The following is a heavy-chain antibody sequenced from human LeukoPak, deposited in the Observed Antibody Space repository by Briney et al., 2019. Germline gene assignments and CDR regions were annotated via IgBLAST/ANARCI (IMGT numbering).Heavy chain of an antibody. CDR3: ARGGRYCSSTSCYILD. Sequence: GGSLRLSCAASGFTFSSYTMHWVRQAPGKGLEYVSGISSDGGTTYYANSVKGRFTISRDNSKNTLYLQMGSLRAEDMAVYYCARGGRYCSSTSCYILDWGQGTLSPSPQ. D-gene: IGHD2-2*02. J-gene: IGHJ4*02. V-gene: IGHV3-64*01. CDR2: ISSDGGTT. CDR1: GFTFSSYT.